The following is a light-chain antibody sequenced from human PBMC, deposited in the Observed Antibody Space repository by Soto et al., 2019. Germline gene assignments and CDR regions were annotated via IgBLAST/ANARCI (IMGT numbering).Light chain of an antibody. CDR2: KAS. Sequence: DIQMTQSHSTLSASVGDRVTITCRASQSISSWLAWYQQKPGKAPKVLIYKASSLESGVPSRFSGSGSETEFTLTISSLQPDDFATYYCQQYDRYPYTFGQGTKLEIK. J-gene: IGKJ2*01. V-gene: IGKV1-5*03. CDR1: QSISSW. CDR3: QQYDRYPYT.